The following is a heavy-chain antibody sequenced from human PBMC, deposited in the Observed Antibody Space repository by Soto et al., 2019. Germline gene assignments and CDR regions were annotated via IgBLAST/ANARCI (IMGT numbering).Heavy chain of an antibody. J-gene: IGHJ6*02. Sequence: RASVKVSCKASGGTFSSYAISWVRQAPGQGLEWMGGIVPIFGTANYAQKFQGRVTITADESTSTAYMELSSLRSEDTAVYYCAREGVAAHYGMDVWGQGTTVTVSS. CDR3: AREGVAAHYGMDV. D-gene: IGHD2-15*01. V-gene: IGHV1-69*13. CDR2: IVPIFGTA. CDR1: GGTFSSYA.